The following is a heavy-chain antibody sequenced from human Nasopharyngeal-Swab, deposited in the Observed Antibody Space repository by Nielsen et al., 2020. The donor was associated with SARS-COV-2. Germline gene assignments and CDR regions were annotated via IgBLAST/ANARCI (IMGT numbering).Heavy chain of an antibody. CDR2: ISGSGGSI. J-gene: IGHJ4*02. CDR1: GFTFSSYA. Sequence: GGSLRLSCAASGFTFSSYAMSWVRQAPGKGLEWVSAISGSGGSIYYADSVKGRFTISRDNAKNSLYLQMNSLRAEDTAVYYCARDLSDTARPDYWGQGTLVTVSS. V-gene: IGHV3-23*01. CDR3: ARDLSDTARPDY. D-gene: IGHD5-18*01.